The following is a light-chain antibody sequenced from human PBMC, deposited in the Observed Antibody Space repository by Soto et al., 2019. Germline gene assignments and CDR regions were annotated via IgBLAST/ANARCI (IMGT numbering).Light chain of an antibody. CDR2: NVN. V-gene: IGLV2-14*01. Sequence: QSVLTQSASVSGSPGQSITISCTGTSSDVGNYNYVSWYQQHPGEVPKLIIFNVNNRPSGVSNRFSGSKSGNTASLTISGLQADDEADYYCSSFTSSTTYVFGTGTKVTVL. CDR3: SSFTSSTTYV. CDR1: SSDVGNYNY. J-gene: IGLJ1*01.